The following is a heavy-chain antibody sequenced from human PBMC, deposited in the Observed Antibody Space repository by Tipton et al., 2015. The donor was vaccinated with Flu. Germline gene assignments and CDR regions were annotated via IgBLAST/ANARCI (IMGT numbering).Heavy chain of an antibody. CDR3: ARGPLMYYGSGSYGDYFDY. CDR1: GYTFTSYY. D-gene: IGHD3-10*01. J-gene: IGHJ4*02. CDR2: INPSGGST. Sequence: QLVQSGAEVKKPGASVKVSCKASGYTFTSYYMHWVRQAPGQGLEWMGIINPSGGSTSYAQKFQGRVTMTRDTSTSTVYMELSSLRSEDTAVYYCARGPLMYYGSGSYGDYFDYWGQGTLVTVSS. V-gene: IGHV1-46*01.